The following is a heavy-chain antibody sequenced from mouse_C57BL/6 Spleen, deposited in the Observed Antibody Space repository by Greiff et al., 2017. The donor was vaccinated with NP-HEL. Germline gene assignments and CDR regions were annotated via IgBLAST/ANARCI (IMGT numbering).Heavy chain of an antibody. CDR1: GYTFTDYN. CDR3: ARVEVTTYYAMDY. Sequence: EVKLMESGPELVKPGASVKIPCKASGYTFTDYNMDWVKQSHGKSLEWIGDINPNNGGTIYNQKFKGKATLTVDKSSSTAYMELRSLTSEDTAVYYCARVEVTTYYAMDYWGQGTSVTVSS. CDR2: INPNNGGT. V-gene: IGHV1-18*01. D-gene: IGHD2-5*01. J-gene: IGHJ4*01.